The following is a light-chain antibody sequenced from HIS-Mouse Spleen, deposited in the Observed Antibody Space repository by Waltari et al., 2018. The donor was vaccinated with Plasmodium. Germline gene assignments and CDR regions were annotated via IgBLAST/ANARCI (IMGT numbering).Light chain of an antibody. CDR3: QQYGSSPPYT. V-gene: IGKV3-20*01. Sequence: EIVLTQSPGTLSLSQGERATLSSRASQSVSSSYLAWYQQKPGPAPRLLIYGASSRATGIPDRFSGSGSGTDFTLTISRLEPEDFAVYYCQQYGSSPPYTFGQGTKLEIK. J-gene: IGKJ2*01. CDR1: QSVSSSY. CDR2: GAS.